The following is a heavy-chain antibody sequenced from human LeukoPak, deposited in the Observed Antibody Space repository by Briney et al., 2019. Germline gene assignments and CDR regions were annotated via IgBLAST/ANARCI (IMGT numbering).Heavy chain of an antibody. Sequence: SETLSLTCTVSGGSISSTSYYWGWIRQPPGKGLEWIANIYYNGITYYNPSLKSRVTISVDTSKYQFSLKLTSVTAADTAVYYCARQGGYGSGSYDYWGQGTLVTVSS. CDR2: IYYNGIT. CDR1: GGSISSTSYY. D-gene: IGHD3-10*01. J-gene: IGHJ4*02. V-gene: IGHV4-39*01. CDR3: ARQGGYGSGSYDY.